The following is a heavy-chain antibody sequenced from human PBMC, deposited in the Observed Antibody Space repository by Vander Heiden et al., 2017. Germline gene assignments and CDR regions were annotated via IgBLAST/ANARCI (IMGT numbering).Heavy chain of an antibody. D-gene: IGHD2-15*01. CDR2: INHSGRT. Sequence: QVQLQQWGAGLLKPSETLSLTCAVYGGSFSGYYWSWIRQPPGKGLEWIGEINHSGRTNYNPSLKSRVTISVDTSKNQFSLKLSSVTAADTAVYYCARGSVVVAATPAYGWFDPWGQGTLVTVSS. CDR3: ARGSVVVAATPAYGWFDP. CDR1: GGSFSGYY. V-gene: IGHV4-34*01. J-gene: IGHJ5*02.